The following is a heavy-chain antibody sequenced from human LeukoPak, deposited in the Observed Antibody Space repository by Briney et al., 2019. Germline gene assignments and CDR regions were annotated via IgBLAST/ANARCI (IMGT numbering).Heavy chain of an antibody. J-gene: IGHJ4*02. D-gene: IGHD2/OR15-2a*01. V-gene: IGHV3-23*01. CDR2: ISGSGGST. CDR3: AKSMGSIDFDF. Sequence: GGSLRLSCAASGVTFSGYAMSWVREAPGKGLEGGSAISGSGGSTYYADSVNGRCTISRDNCKNTMYLPMTRLRAEDTAVYYCAKSMGSIDFDFWGQGTLVTVSS. CDR1: GVTFSGYA.